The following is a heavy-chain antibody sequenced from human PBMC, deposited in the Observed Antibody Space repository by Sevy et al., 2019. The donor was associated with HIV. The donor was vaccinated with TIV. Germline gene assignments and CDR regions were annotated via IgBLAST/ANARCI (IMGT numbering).Heavy chain of an antibody. V-gene: IGHV3-9*01. CDR3: AKEAGYYASSGPYNWFDP. CDR2: ISWNSGSI. J-gene: IGHJ5*02. Sequence: GGSLRLSCAASGFTFDDYAMHWVRQAPGKGLEWVSGISWNSGSIGYADSVKGRFTISRDNAKNSLYLQMNSLRAEDTALYYCAKEAGYYASSGPYNWFDPWGQGTLVTVSS. CDR1: GFTFDDYA. D-gene: IGHD3-22*01.